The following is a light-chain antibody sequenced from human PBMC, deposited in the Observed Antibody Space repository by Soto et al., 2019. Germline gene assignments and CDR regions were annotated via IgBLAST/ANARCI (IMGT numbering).Light chain of an antibody. CDR2: EVT. Sequence: QSALTQPASVSGSPGQSITISCTGTSSDIGRYNFVSWYQQHPDKVPKLLIYEVTNRPSGVSNRFSGSKSGNTASLTISGLQAGDEADYYCSSYISNHTLYVFGTGTKLTVL. CDR1: SSDIGRYNF. J-gene: IGLJ1*01. CDR3: SSYISNHTLYV. V-gene: IGLV2-14*01.